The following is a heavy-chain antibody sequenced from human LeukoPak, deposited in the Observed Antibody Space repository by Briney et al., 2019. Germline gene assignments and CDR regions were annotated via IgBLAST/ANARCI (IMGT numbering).Heavy chain of an antibody. CDR3: ARDRGAARPYFDY. CDR2: IYYSGST. Sequence: ETLSLTCTVSGGSISSYYWSWIRQPPGKGLEWIGYIYYSGSTNYNPSLKSRVTISVDTSKNQFSLKLSSVTAADTAVYYCARDRGAARPYFDYWGQGTLVTVSS. J-gene: IGHJ4*02. V-gene: IGHV4-59*01. CDR1: GGSISSYY. D-gene: IGHD6-6*01.